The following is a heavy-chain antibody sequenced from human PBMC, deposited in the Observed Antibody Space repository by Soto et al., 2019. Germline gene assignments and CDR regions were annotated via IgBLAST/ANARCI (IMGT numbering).Heavy chain of an antibody. Sequence: QITLNESGPPLVKPTQTLTLTCTFSGISLSTRDVGVGWIRQPPGEALEWLGVVYWDDDKTYSPSLKSRLTITKDTSKNQVVLRMTKMDPVDTATYYCAHCRGGVASFWGQGTLVTVSS. CDR1: GISLSTRDVG. V-gene: IGHV2-5*02. CDR3: AHCRGGVASF. D-gene: IGHD2-2*01. CDR2: VYWDDDK. J-gene: IGHJ4*02.